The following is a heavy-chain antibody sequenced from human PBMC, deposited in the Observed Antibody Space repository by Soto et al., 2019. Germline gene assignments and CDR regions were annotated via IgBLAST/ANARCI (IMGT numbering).Heavy chain of an antibody. CDR1: GDTFSNHT. CDR3: VRVAQMGTVTKGYYYYMDV. J-gene: IGHJ6*03. CDR2: IIPILGVA. D-gene: IGHD4-17*01. Sequence: GASVKVSCKASGDTFSNHTISWVRQAPGQGLEWMGRIIPILGVANYAQKFQGRVTITADKSTSTAYMELSSLRSADTAVYYCVRVAQMGTVTKGYYYYMDVWGTGTTVTVSS. V-gene: IGHV1-69*02.